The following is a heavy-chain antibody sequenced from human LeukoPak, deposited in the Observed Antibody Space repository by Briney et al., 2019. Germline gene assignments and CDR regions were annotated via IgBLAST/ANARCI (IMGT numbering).Heavy chain of an antibody. CDR1: GFTFSDHY. CDR2: ITSSGSTT. Sequence: GGSLRLSRVASGFTFSDHYMSWFRRSAGKGLEWLSCITSSGSTTDYADSVKGRFTISRDNAKNSMFLQMNSLRPEDTAVYYCARDPDYGYRKWGQGTLVTVSS. J-gene: IGHJ4*01. V-gene: IGHV3-11*01. CDR3: ARDPDYGYRK. D-gene: IGHD4-17*01.